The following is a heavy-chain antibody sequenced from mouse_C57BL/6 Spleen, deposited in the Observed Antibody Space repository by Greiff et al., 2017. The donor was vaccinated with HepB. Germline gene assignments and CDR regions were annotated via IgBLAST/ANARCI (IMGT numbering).Heavy chain of an antibody. V-gene: IGHV1-7*01. CDR2: INPSSGYT. CDR1: GYTFTSYG. CDR3: ARRNYYGSSPYYYAMCC. D-gene: IGHD1-1*01. J-gene: IGHJ4*01. Sequence: VKLQESGADLAQPGASVKLSCKASGYTFTSYGMHWVKQRPGQGLEWIGYINPSSGYTKYNQKFKDKATLTADKSSSTAYMQLSSLTYEDSAVYYCARRNYYGSSPYYYAMCCWGQVASVTAAS.